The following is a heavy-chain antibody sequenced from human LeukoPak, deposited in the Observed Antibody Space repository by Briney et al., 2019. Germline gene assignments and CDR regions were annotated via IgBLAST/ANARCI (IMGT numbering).Heavy chain of an antibody. CDR1: GFTFSTYE. V-gene: IGHV3-7*05. D-gene: IGHD3-16*02. Sequence: GGSLRLSCAASGFTFSTYEMNWVRQAPGRGLEWVATINEDGDANFFVDSVKGRFTISRDNAMNSLSLQMNSLRAEDTAFYYCATGRSLKSWGQGTLVTVSS. CDR2: INEDGDAN. J-gene: IGHJ5*02. CDR3: ATGRSLKS.